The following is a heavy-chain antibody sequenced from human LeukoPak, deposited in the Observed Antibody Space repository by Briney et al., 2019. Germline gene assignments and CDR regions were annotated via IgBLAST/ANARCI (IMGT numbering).Heavy chain of an antibody. D-gene: IGHD1-14*01. J-gene: IGHJ6*03. CDR2: INPSGGST. CDR3: ARSSGRSPNRDYMDV. Sequence: ASVKVSCKASGYTFTSYYMHWVRQAPGQGLEWMGIINPSGGSTSYAQKFQGRVTMTRDTSTSAVYMELSSLRSEDTAVYYCARSSGRSPNRDYMDVWGKGTTVTISS. CDR1: GYTFTSYY. V-gene: IGHV1-46*01.